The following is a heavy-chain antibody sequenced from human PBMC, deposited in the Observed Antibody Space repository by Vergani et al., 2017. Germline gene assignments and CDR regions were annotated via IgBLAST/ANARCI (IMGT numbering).Heavy chain of an antibody. J-gene: IGHJ4*02. CDR1: GYSFTNYW. CDR3: ARLYGRDSSGSKYFDY. CDR2: IHPADSDT. D-gene: IGHD3-22*01. V-gene: IGHV5-51*01. Sequence: EVQLVQSGAEVKKPGESLKISCQISGYSFTNYWIGWVRQMPAKGLEWMGIIHPADSDTRYSPSFQGQVTISVDKSIRTAYLQRSSLRASDSAMYYCARLYGRDSSGSKYFDYWGQGTLVTVSS.